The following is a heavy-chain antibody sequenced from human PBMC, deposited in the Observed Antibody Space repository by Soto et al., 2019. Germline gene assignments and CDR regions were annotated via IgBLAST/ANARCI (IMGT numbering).Heavy chain of an antibody. V-gene: IGHV1-18*01. CDR1: GYTFTSYG. CDR2: ISTYNGNT. D-gene: IGHD6-6*01. J-gene: IGHJ6*02. CDR3: ARDDSSSSGSCYYGMDV. Sequence: QVQLVQSGAEVKKPGASVKVSCKASGYTFTSYGISWVRQAPGQGLEWMGWISTYNGNTDYAQTFQGRVTMTTDTATSTAYMELRSLRSDDTAVYYCARDDSSSSGSCYYGMDVWGQGTTVTVSS.